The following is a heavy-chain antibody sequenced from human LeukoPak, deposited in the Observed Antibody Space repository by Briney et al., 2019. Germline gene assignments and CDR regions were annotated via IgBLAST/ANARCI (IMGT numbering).Heavy chain of an antibody. V-gene: IGHV4-59*01. J-gene: IGHJ4*02. CDR3: ARARQGSIYYFDF. CDR2: ISYSGST. D-gene: IGHD3-3*02. Sequence: SETLSLTCTVSGGSISGYYWSWIRQPPGKGLEWIGYISYSGSTHYNPSLESRVTLSVDTSRNQLSLRLGSVTAADTAVYYYARARQGSIYYFDFWGQGTLVTVSS. CDR1: GGSISGYY.